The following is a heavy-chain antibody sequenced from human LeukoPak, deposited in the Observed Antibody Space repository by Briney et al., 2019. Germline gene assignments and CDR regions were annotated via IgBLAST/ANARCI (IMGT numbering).Heavy chain of an antibody. J-gene: IGHJ4*02. CDR3: AKGPLVVVAAPFDY. CDR1: GFTFSSYA. Sequence: GGSLRLSCAASGFTFSSYAMSWVRQAPGKGLEWVSAISGSGGSTFYADSVKGRFTISRDNSKNTLYLQMNSLRAEDTAVYYCAKGPLVVVAAPFDYWGQGTLVTVSS. CDR2: ISGSGGST. D-gene: IGHD2-15*01. V-gene: IGHV3-23*01.